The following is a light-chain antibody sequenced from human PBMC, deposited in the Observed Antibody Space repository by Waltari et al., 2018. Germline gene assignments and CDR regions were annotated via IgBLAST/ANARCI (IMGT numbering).Light chain of an antibody. CDR1: SSDVGGSKH. V-gene: IGLV2-14*03. Sequence: QSALTQPASVSGSPGQSITISCTGTSSDVGGSKHISWYKHHPAKAPKLMLYDVSRRPSGVSNRFFGSKSGNTASLTISGLQAEDEAVYFCSSYSTSLTPYVFGPGTKVTVL. CDR3: SSYSTSLTPYV. CDR2: DVS. J-gene: IGLJ1*01.